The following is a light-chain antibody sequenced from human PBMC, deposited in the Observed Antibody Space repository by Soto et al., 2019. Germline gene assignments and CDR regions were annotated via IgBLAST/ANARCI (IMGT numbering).Light chain of an antibody. Sequence: VLTQPPSASGTPGQRVTISCSGSSSNVGGNPVNWYQHVPTTAPKLLIYTNTQRPSGVPDRFSGSKSGTSASLAISGLQSEDEADYYCASWDDSLNGPVFGTGTKVT. CDR2: TNT. CDR1: SSNVGGNP. CDR3: ASWDDSLNGPV. J-gene: IGLJ1*01. V-gene: IGLV1-44*01.